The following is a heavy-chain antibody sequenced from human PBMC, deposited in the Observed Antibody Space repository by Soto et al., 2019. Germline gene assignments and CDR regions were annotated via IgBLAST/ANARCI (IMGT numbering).Heavy chain of an antibody. D-gene: IGHD4-17*01. CDR2: IKQDGSEK. V-gene: IGHV3-7*01. J-gene: IGHJ3*02. CDR1: GFTFSSYW. CDR3: ARVMWDYGDLIDAFDI. Sequence: EVQLVESGGGLVQPGGSLRLSCAASGFTFSSYWMSWVRQAPGKGLEWVANIKQDGSEKYYVDSVKGRFTISRDNAKNSLYLQMNSLRAEDTAVYYCARVMWDYGDLIDAFDIWGQGTMVTVSS.